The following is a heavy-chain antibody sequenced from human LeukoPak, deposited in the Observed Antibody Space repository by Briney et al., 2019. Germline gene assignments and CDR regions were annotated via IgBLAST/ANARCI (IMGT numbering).Heavy chain of an antibody. D-gene: IGHD3-22*01. CDR1: GYTFTGHY. V-gene: IGHV1-2*02. CDR2: INPNSGGT. Sequence: ASVKVSCKASGYTFTGHYMHWVRQAPGQGLEWMGWINPNSGGTNYAQKFQGRVTMTRDTSISTAYMELSRLRSDDTAVYYRARGEPYDSSGYWFDPWGQGTLVTVSS. J-gene: IGHJ5*02. CDR3: ARGEPYDSSGYWFDP.